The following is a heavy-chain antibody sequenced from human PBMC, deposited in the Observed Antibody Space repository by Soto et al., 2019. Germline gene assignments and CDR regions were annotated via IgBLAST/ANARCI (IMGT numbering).Heavy chain of an antibody. V-gene: IGHV3-23*01. J-gene: IGHJ4*02. D-gene: IGHD3-10*01. Sequence: EVQLLESGGGLVQPGGSLRLSCAASGFTFSSYALSWVRQAPEKGLEWVSGISGSGDNTYYADSVKGRLTISRDNSKNTLYLQMNSLRAEDTAVYHCARTQSITMVRGVDYYFDYWGQGTLVTVSS. CDR2: ISGSGDNT. CDR1: GFTFSSYA. CDR3: ARTQSITMVRGVDYYFDY.